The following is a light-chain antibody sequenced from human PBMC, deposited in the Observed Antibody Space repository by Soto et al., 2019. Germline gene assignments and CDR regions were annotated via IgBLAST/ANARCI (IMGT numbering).Light chain of an antibody. J-gene: IGKJ1*01. Sequence: DIQMTQSPSTLSASIGDRVAITCRASQSISRWLAWYQQKPGKAPKVLIWDASSLQRGVPSRFSGSGSGTEFTLTISSLQPDDFATYYCQQYNDYSTWTFGQGTKVDIK. CDR1: QSISRW. V-gene: IGKV1-5*01. CDR3: QQYNDYSTWT. CDR2: DAS.